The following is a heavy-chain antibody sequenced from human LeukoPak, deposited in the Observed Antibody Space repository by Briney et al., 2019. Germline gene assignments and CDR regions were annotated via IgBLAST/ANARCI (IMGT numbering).Heavy chain of an antibody. CDR3: AREGYGDYGMLRYFDL. CDR1: GYTFTSYA. J-gene: IGHJ2*01. CDR2: MNTNSGNP. V-gene: IGHV7-4-1*02. D-gene: IGHD4-17*01. Sequence: ASVKVSCKASGYTFTSYAINWVRQAPGQGLEWMGWMNTNSGNPTYAQAFTGRFVFSLDTSVSTAYLQINSLKAEDSALYYCAREGYGDYGMLRYFDLWGRGTLVTVSS.